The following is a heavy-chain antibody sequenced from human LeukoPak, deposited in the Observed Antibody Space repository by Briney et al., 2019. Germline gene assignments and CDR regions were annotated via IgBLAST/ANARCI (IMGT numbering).Heavy chain of an antibody. CDR3: AKRGSGYDFGSLDY. CDR2: IRFDVTNK. V-gene: IGHV3-30*02. CDR1: GFSFSSYD. Sequence: NPGGSLRLSCAASGFSFSSYDMHWVRQAPGKGLEWVAVIRFDVTNKFYANSVKGRFTISRGNSKSVLYLQMDSLRVEDTAVYYCAKRGSGYDFGSLDYWGQGSLVTVSS. D-gene: IGHD5-12*01. J-gene: IGHJ4*02.